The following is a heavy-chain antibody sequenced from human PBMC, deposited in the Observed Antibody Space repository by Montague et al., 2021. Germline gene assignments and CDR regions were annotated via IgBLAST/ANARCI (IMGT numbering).Heavy chain of an antibody. CDR3: ARVFSSWYVGWFDP. V-gene: IGHV4-39*07. D-gene: IGHD6-13*01. Sequence: SETLSLTCTVSGASITSNIYYLGWIRQSPGKGLEWIGSIYYSGNSFYQPSPKSRITMAVDTSKNQFSLKLSSLTAADTAIYYCARVFSSWYVGWFDPWGQGTLVTVSS. CDR1: GASITSNIYY. CDR2: IYYSGNS. J-gene: IGHJ5*02.